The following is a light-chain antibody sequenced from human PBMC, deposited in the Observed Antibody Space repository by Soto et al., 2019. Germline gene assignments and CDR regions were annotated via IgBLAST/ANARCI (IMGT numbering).Light chain of an antibody. CDR1: ESIINDY. J-gene: IGKJ5*01. CDR3: QQYGRSPL. V-gene: IGKV3-20*01. CDR2: ATS. Sequence: EFVLTQSPGTLSLSPGETATLSCRASESIINDYSAWYQQRPGQPPRLLIYATSKRAPGIPDRFSGSGSGTDFTLTISRLEPEDFAVYYCQQYGRSPLFGQVTRLEIK.